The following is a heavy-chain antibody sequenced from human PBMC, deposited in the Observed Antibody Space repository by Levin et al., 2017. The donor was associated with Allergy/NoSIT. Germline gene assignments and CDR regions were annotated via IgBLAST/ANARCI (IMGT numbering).Heavy chain of an antibody. Sequence: RPSETLSLTCTVSGGSISSYYWSWVRQSPEKGLEWIGYIYYSGSTNYNPSLKSRVTISVDTSKNQFSLNLRSVTAADTAVYYCARGVPWRLSEYWGQGTLVTVSS. CDR3: ARGVPWRLSEY. CDR2: IYYSGST. D-gene: IGHD1-1*01. J-gene: IGHJ4*02. CDR1: GGSISSYY. V-gene: IGHV4-59*01.